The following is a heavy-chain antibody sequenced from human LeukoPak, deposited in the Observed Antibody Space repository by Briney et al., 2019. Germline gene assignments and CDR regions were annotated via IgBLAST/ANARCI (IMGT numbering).Heavy chain of an antibody. CDR3: ARDIAGYDAFDI. Sequence: GGSLRLSCAASGFTFSSYSMNWVRQAPGKGLEWVSSISSSSYIYYADSVKGRFTISRDNAKNSLYLQMNSLRAEDTAVYYCARDIAGYDAFDIWGQGTMVTVSS. V-gene: IGHV3-21*01. J-gene: IGHJ3*02. D-gene: IGHD6-13*01. CDR2: ISSSSYI. CDR1: GFTFSSYS.